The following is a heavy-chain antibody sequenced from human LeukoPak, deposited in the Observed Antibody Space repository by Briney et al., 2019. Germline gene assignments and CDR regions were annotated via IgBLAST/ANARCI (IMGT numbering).Heavy chain of an antibody. V-gene: IGHV3-48*01. CDR2: ISSSGSTI. CDR3: PRNLPRFPYGAYFGF. CDR1: GFIFSSYS. J-gene: IGHJ4*02. D-gene: IGHD4/OR15-4a*01. Sequence: GGSLRLSCAASGFIFSSYSMNWVRQAPGKGLEWVSYISSSGSTIHYADPVKGRFTISRDNAKKSLYLQMNSLRVEDTAVYYCPRNLPRFPYGAYFGFWAKETLVTVSS.